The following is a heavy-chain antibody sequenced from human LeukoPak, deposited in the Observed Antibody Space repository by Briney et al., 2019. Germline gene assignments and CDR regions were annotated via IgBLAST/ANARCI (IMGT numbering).Heavy chain of an antibody. J-gene: IGHJ6*03. CDR2: ISSSSSTI. Sequence: GGSLRLSCAASGFTFSSYSMNWVRQAPGKALVWVSYISSSSSTIYYADSVKGRCTISRDNAKNSLYLQMNSLRAEDTAVYYCARDFWGDYYYYMDVWGKGTTVTVSS. D-gene: IGHD7-27*01. CDR1: GFTFSSYS. CDR3: ARDFWGDYYYYMDV. V-gene: IGHV3-48*01.